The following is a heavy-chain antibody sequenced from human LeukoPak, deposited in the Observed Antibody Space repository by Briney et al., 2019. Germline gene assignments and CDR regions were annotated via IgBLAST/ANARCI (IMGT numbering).Heavy chain of an antibody. CDR2: ISGSGGST. D-gene: IGHD3-3*01. V-gene: IGHV3-23*01. CDR3: AKEWRLGRITIFGVVPADYFDY. CDR1: GFTFSSYA. Sequence: GGSLRLSCAASGFTFSSYAMSWVRQAPGKGLEWVSAISGSGGSTYYADSVKGRFTISRDNSKNTLYLQMNSLRAEDTAVYYCAKEWRLGRITIFGVVPADYFDYWGQGTLVTVSS. J-gene: IGHJ4*02.